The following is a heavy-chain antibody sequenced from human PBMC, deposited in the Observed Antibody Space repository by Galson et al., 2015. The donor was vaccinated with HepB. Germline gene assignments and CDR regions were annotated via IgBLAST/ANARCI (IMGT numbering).Heavy chain of an antibody. J-gene: IGHJ6*02. D-gene: IGHD6-13*01. CDR3: VCDGAADAIYYYYGMDV. CDR1: AGTLISYT. V-gene: IGHV1-69*06. CDR2: IIPIFGTA. Sequence: SVKLSCTASAGTLISYTISWVRQAPGQGLEWMGGIIPIFGTANNAQKSKGRVTITADKSTSTAYMELSSLRSEDTAVYYCVCDGAADAIYYYYGMDVWGQGTTVTVSS.